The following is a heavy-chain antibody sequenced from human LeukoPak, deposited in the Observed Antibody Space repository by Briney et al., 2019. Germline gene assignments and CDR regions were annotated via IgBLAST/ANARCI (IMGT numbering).Heavy chain of an antibody. CDR1: GFTFSSYW. CDR3: ARGTGSYYSLGY. V-gene: IGHV3-74*01. CDR2: INSDGSST. Sequence: GGSLRLSCAASGFTFSSYWMHWVRQAPGKGLVWVSRINSDGSSTSYADSVKGRFTISRDNAKNTLYLQMDSLRAEDTAMYYCARGTGSYYSLGYWGQGTLVNVSS. D-gene: IGHD1-26*01. J-gene: IGHJ4*02.